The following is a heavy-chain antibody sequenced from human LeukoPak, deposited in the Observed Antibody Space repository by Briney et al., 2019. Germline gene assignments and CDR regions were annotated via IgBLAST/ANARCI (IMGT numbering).Heavy chain of an antibody. Sequence: ASVTVSCKASGYTFTGYYMHWVRQAPGQGLEWMGWINPNSGGTNYAQKFQGRVTMTRDTSISTAYMELSRLRSDDTAVYYCARGQMTTSETDYWGQGTLVTVSS. V-gene: IGHV1-2*02. CDR3: ARGQMTTSETDY. CDR2: INPNSGGT. D-gene: IGHD4-17*01. J-gene: IGHJ4*02. CDR1: GYTFTGYY.